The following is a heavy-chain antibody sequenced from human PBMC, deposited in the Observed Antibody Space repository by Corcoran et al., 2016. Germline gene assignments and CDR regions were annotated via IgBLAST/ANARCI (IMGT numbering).Heavy chain of an antibody. D-gene: IGHD3-10*01. CDR2: ISYDGSNK. CDR3: AKDRGRYLDYYGMDV. V-gene: IGHV3-30*18. Sequence: QVQLVESGGGVVQPGRSLRLSCAASGFTFSSYGMHWVRQAPGKGLEWVAVISYDGSNKYYADSMKGRFTISRDNSKNTLYLQMNSLRAEDTAVYYCAKDRGRYLDYYGMDVWGQGTTVTVSS. J-gene: IGHJ6*02. CDR1: GFTFSSYG.